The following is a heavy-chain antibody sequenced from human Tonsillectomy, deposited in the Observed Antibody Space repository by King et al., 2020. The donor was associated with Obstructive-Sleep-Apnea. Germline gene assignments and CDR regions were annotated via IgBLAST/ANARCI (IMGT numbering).Heavy chain of an antibody. D-gene: IGHD6-13*01. V-gene: IGHV2-70*11. Sequence: TLKESGPALVKPTQTLTLTCTFSGFSLSTSGMCVSWIRQPPGKALEWLARIDWDDDKYYSTSLKTRLTISKDTSKNQVVLTMTNMDPVDTATYYCARIRLSSSFNYFDYWGQGTLVTVSS. CDR3: ARIRLSSSFNYFDY. CDR2: IDWDDDK. J-gene: IGHJ4*02. CDR1: GFSLSTSGMC.